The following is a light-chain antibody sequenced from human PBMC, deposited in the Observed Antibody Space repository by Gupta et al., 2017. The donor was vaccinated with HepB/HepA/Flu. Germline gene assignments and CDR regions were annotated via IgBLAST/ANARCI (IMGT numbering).Light chain of an antibody. CDR2: DAS. CDR3: QQYDELPYT. V-gene: IGKV3-20*01. J-gene: IGKJ2*01. Sequence: LTQSPGTLSLSPGERVTLSCRASQSLNSNSLAWYQQKSGQAPRLLISDASSRATGIPDRFRGSGSGTDFTLTINRLAPEDFALYFCQQYDELPYTFGQGTKLEI. CDR1: QSLNSNS.